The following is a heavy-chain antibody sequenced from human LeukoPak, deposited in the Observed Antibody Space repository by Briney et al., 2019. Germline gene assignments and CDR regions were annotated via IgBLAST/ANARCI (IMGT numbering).Heavy chain of an antibody. D-gene: IGHD4-17*01. CDR2: IYPGDSDT. V-gene: IGHV5-51*01. CDR3: ARQPYSTVTSHFDY. Sequence: GESLKISCKGSGCSFTSYWIGWVRQVPGKGLQWMGIIYPGDSDTRYSPSFQGQVTISADKSISTAYLQWSSLKASDTAMYYCARQPYSTVTSHFDYWGQGTLVTVSS. J-gene: IGHJ4*02. CDR1: GCSFTSYW.